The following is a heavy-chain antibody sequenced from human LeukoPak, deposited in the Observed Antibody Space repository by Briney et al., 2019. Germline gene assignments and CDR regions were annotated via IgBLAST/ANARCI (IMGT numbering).Heavy chain of an antibody. CDR1: GGSFSGYY. Sequence: PSETLSLTCAVYGGSFSGYYWSWIRQPPGKGLEWIGEINHSGSTNYNPSLKSRVTISVDTSKNQFSLKLSSVTAADTAVYYCARGRIQPWNHWYFDLWGRGTLVTVSS. CDR3: ARGRIQPWNHWYFDL. D-gene: IGHD5-18*01. J-gene: IGHJ2*01. CDR2: INHSGST. V-gene: IGHV4-34*01.